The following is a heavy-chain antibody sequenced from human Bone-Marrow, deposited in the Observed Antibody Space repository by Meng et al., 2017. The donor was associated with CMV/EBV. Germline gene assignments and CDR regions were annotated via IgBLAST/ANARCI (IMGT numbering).Heavy chain of an antibody. CDR2: IYSGGSST. J-gene: IGHJ4*03. Sequence: GGSLRLSCAASGFTFSSYAMSWVRQAPGKGLEWVSVIYSGGSSTYYADSVKGRFTISRDNSKNTLYLQMNSLRAEDTAVYYCAKGPSGSYWDYFDYWGQGTTVTVSS. D-gene: IGHD1-26*01. V-gene: IGHV3-23*03. CDR3: AKGPSGSYWDYFDY. CDR1: GFTFSSYA.